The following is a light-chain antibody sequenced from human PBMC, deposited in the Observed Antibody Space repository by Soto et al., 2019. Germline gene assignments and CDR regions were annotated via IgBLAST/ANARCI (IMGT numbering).Light chain of an antibody. CDR2: EVS. V-gene: IGLV2-18*01. CDR3: SLYIGSTTFV. J-gene: IGLJ1*01. Sequence: QSALTLPPSVSGSPGQSVTISCTGTSSDVGRYNRVSWYQQPPGTAPKLMIYEVSNRPSGVPDRFSGSKSGNKASLTISGLQAEDEADYYCSLYIGSTTFVFGTGTKVTVL. CDR1: SSDVGRYNR.